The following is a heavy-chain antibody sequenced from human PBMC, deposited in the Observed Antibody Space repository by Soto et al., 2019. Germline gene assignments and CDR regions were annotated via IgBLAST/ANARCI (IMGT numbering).Heavy chain of an antibody. Sequence: PGGSLRLSCASYGFTFSRFELHWVLQAPGKGLEWISYISSSGSTAYYASSVEGRFTISRDNANNSVYLQMDSLRAEDTALYYCTRAAWFPYLSFYWGQGALVTVSS. V-gene: IGHV3-48*03. CDR1: GFTFSRFE. J-gene: IGHJ4*02. CDR3: TRAAWFPYLSFY. CDR2: ISSSGSTA. D-gene: IGHD3-10*01.